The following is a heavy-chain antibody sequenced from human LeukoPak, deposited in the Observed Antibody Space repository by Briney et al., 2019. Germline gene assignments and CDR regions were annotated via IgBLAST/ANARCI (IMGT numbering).Heavy chain of an antibody. J-gene: IGHJ5*02. Sequence: PSETLSLTCTVSGGSISPSNPYWGWIRQPPGKGLEWIGSIYYSETTYTYYNPSLKSRVTISIDTSKNQFSLKLSFVTAADTAVYYCARHTMVRGVLTWFDPWGQGTLDTVSS. CDR3: ARHTMVRGVLTWFDP. V-gene: IGHV4-39*01. CDR2: IYYSETTYT. D-gene: IGHD3-10*01. CDR1: GGSISPSNPY.